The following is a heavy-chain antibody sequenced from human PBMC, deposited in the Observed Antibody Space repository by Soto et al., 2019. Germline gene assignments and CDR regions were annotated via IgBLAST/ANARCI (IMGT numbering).Heavy chain of an antibody. J-gene: IGHJ6*02. D-gene: IGHD1-1*01. V-gene: IGHV1-2*04. CDR1: GYTFSDYY. CDR2: TNPKSGAT. CDR3: ARDANGGRAFYYGMDV. Sequence: QVQLVQSGAEVKKPGASVKVSCKASGYTFSDYYIHWVRQAPGQGLEWMGWTNPKSGATNYAQKFQGWVTMTRDTSISTVYMELNRLRPDDTAVYYCARDANGGRAFYYGMDVWGQGTTVTVSS.